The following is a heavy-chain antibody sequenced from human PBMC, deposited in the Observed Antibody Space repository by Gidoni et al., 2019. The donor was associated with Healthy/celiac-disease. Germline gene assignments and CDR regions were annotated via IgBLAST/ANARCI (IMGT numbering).Heavy chain of an antibody. J-gene: IGHJ4*02. CDR2: INHSGST. CDR1: GGSFRGYY. D-gene: IGHD6-13*01. CDR3: ARGWVRVEGIDY. V-gene: IGHV4-34*01. Sequence: QVQLQQWGAGLLKPSETLSLTCAVYGGSFRGYYWSWIRQPPGKGLEWIGEINHSGSTNYNPSLKSRVTISVDTSKNQFSLKLSSVTAADTAVYYCARGWVRVEGIDYWGQGTLVTVSS.